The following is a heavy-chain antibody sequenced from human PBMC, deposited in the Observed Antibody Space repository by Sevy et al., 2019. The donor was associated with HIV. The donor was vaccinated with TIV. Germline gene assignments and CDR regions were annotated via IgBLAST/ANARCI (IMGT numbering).Heavy chain of an antibody. V-gene: IGHV1-24*01. D-gene: IGHD5-12*01. Sequence: ASVKVSCRVSGSTLSELSMHRVRQVPGKGLEWMGGFDVEDGETVYAQKLQRRVTMTEDTSTDTAYMELGSLRSEDTAIYYCATLSGFVYPPYFEDWGQGTLVTVSS. CDR3: ATLSGFVYPPYFED. CDR1: GSTLSELS. J-gene: IGHJ4*02. CDR2: FDVEDGET.